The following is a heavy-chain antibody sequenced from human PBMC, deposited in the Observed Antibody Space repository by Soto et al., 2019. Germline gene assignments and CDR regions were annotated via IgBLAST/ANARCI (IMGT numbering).Heavy chain of an antibody. J-gene: IGHJ5*02. D-gene: IGHD1-7*01. CDR3: ARDWELSITGTTRSTGWFDP. CDR2: IKQDGSEN. Sequence: EVQLVESGGGLVQPGGSLRLSCAASGFTFSSYWMSWVRPAPGKGLEWVANIKQDGSENYYVDSVKGRFTISRDNAKNSLYLQMNSLSAEDTAVYYCARDWELSITGTTRSTGWFDPWGQGTLVTVAS. CDR1: GFTFSSYW. V-gene: IGHV3-7*01.